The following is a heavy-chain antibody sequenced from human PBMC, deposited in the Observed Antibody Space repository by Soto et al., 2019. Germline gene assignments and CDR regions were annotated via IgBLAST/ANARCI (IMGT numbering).Heavy chain of an antibody. V-gene: IGHV4-39*01. J-gene: IGHJ4*02. CDR2: ISFSGNT. CDR1: GGSISSSPYY. D-gene: IGHD6-19*01. Sequence: QLQVQESGPGLVKPSETLSLTCSVSGGSISSSPYYWGWIRQPPGKGREWIARISFSGNTDYNPSLKSRVTISADTSKNQFSLTLSSVTAADTAVYYCARLTVVGRVGDCWGQGTLVTVSS. CDR3: ARLTVVGRVGDC.